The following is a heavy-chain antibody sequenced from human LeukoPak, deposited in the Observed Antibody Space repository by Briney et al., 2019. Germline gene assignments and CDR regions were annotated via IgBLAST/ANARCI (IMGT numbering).Heavy chain of an antibody. CDR2: IYTSGST. J-gene: IGHJ4*02. CDR3: ARAQFRAPFDY. V-gene: IGHV4-4*07. Sequence: SETLSLTCTVSGGSISSYYWSWIRQPAGKGLDWIGRIYTSGSTNYNPSLKSRVTMSVDTSKNQFSLKLTSVTAADTAVYYCARAQFRAPFDYWGQGTLVTVSS. CDR1: GGSISSYY.